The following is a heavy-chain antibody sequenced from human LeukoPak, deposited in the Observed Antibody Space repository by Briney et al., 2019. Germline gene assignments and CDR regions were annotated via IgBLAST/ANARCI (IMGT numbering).Heavy chain of an antibody. Sequence: GASVKVSCKASGYTFTSYGISWVRQAPGQGLEWMGWISAYNGNTNYAQKLQGRVTMTTDTSTSTAYMELRSLRSDDTAVYYCARVDPYSSGWYGLVEIKYYFDYWGQGTLVTVSS. CDR2: ISAYNGNT. V-gene: IGHV1-18*01. J-gene: IGHJ4*02. CDR1: GYTFTSYG. D-gene: IGHD6-19*01. CDR3: ARVDPYSSGWYGLVEIKYYFDY.